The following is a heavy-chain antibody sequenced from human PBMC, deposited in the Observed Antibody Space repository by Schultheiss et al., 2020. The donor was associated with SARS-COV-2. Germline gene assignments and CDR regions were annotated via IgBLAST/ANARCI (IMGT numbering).Heavy chain of an antibody. D-gene: IGHD6-19*01. CDR1: GFAFSRYA. Sequence: GGSLRLSCAASGFAFSRYALHWVRQAPGKGLEWVGRIRSKTDGGTTDYAAPVKGRFTISRDDSKNTLYLQMNSLKTEDTAVYYCTTAGQWLAPFDYWGQGTLVTVSS. J-gene: IGHJ4*02. CDR2: IRSKTDGGTT. V-gene: IGHV3-15*01. CDR3: TTAGQWLAPFDY.